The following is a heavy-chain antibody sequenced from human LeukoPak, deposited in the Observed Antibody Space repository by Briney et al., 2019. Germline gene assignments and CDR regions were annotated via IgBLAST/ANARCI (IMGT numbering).Heavy chain of an antibody. J-gene: IGHJ4*02. CDR3: AKDRVKYYYDSSGYYYGHSFDY. D-gene: IGHD3-22*01. V-gene: IGHV3-23*01. Sequence: GGSLRLSCAASGFTFSSYAMSWVRQAPGKGLEWVSAISGSGGSTYYADSVKGRFTISRDNSKNTLYLQMNSLRAEDTAVYYCAKDRVKYYYDSSGYYYGHSFDYWGQRTLVTVSS. CDR1: GFTFSSYA. CDR2: ISGSGGST.